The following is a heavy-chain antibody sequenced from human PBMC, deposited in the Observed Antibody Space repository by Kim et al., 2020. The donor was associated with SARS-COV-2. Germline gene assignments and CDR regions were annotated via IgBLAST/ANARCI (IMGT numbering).Heavy chain of an antibody. J-gene: IGHJ6*02. V-gene: IGHV3-43*02. CDR3: AKDWEIYYSSPGMDV. D-gene: IGHD3-22*01. Sequence: GGSLRLSCAASGFTFDDYAMHWVRQAPGKGLEWVSLISGDGGSTYYADSVKGRFTISRDNSKNSLYLQMNSLRTEDTALYYCAKDWEIYYSSPGMDVWGQGTTVTVSS. CDR2: ISGDGGST. CDR1: GFTFDDYA.